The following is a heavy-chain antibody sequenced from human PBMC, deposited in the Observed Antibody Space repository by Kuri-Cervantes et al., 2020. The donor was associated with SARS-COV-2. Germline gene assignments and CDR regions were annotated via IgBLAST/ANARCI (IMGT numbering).Heavy chain of an antibody. Sequence: GSLRLSCTVSGASISSHDWSWIRQPPGKGLEWIGYIYYSGSTNYNPSLKSRVTISVDTSKNQFSLKLSSVTAADTAVYYCARDSKDKNPTYYYDSSGYYYLSAFDIWGQGTMVTVSS. CDR2: IYYSGST. CDR1: GASISSHD. J-gene: IGHJ3*02. CDR3: ARDSKDKNPTYYYDSSGYYYLSAFDI. D-gene: IGHD3-22*01. V-gene: IGHV4-59*11.